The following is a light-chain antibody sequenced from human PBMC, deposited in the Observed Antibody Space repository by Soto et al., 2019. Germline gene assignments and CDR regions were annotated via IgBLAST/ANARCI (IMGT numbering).Light chain of an antibody. CDR3: CSYAGVSTPVV. CDR2: EAT. Sequence: QSALTQPASVSGSPGQSITIACTGSSGDVGTYNLFSWYQQYPGKSPKLMIYEATKRPSGLSNRFSGSKSGNTASLTISGLQGEDEADYYCCSYAGVSTPVVFGGGTKVTVL. CDR1: SGDVGTYNL. V-gene: IGLV2-23*01. J-gene: IGLJ2*01.